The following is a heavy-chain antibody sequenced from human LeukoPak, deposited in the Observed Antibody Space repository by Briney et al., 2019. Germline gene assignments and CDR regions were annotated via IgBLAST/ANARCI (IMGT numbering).Heavy chain of an antibody. D-gene: IGHD1-26*01. CDR1: GGSISSSGYY. V-gene: IGHV4-39*01. CDR2: IYYSGST. Sequence: PSETLSLTCTVSGGSISSSGYYWGWIRQPPGKGLEWIASIYYSGSTYYNPSLKSRVTISVDTSKNQVSLKLSSLTAADTAVYYCARHEYSGSYYGLSWFDPWGQGTLVTVSS. J-gene: IGHJ5*02. CDR3: ARHEYSGSYYGLSWFDP.